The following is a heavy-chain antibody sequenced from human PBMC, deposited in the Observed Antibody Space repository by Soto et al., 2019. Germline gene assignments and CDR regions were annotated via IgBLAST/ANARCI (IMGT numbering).Heavy chain of an antibody. CDR2: IYSGGST. J-gene: IGHJ4*02. V-gene: IGHV3-53*01. CDR1: GFTVSSTY. D-gene: IGHD5-12*01. Sequence: GGSLRLSCAASGFTVSSTYMSWVRQAPGKGLEWISIIYSGGSTFYADSVKGRFTISRDSSKNTLYLQMNSLRAEDTAVYYCARGVPITPGTFDYRGQGTLVTVSS. CDR3: ARGVPITPGTFDY.